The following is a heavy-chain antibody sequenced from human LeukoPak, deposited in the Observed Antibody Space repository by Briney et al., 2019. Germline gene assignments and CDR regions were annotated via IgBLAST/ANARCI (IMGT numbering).Heavy chain of an antibody. V-gene: IGHV4-34*01. CDR1: GGSFSGYY. Sequence: TSETLSLTCAVYGGSFSGYYWSWIRQPPGKGLEWIGEINHSGSTNYNPSLKSRVTISVDTSKNQFSLKPSSVTAADTAVYYCASKSFPYCSSTSCYRGYYYYMDVWGKGTTVTISS. CDR3: ASKSFPYCSSTSCYRGYYYYMDV. CDR2: INHSGST. J-gene: IGHJ6*03. D-gene: IGHD2-2*01.